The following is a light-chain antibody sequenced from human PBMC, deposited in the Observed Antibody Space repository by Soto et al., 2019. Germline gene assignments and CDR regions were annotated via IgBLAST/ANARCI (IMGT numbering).Light chain of an antibody. CDR2: EVS. J-gene: IGLJ1*01. Sequence: QSVLTQPASVSGSPGQSITISCTGTSSDVGGYNYVSWYQQQSGKAPKLMIHEVSNRPSGVSNRFSGSKSGNTASLTISGLQAEDEADYYCSSYTSGRAYVFGIGTKVTV. CDR1: SSDVGGYNY. V-gene: IGLV2-14*01. CDR3: SSYTSGRAYV.